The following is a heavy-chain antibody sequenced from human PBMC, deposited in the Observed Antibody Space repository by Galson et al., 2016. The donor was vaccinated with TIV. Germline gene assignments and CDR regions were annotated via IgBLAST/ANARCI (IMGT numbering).Heavy chain of an antibody. CDR2: IRDDENNK. D-gene: IGHD5-12*01. CDR3: AKAPFPEWGRLRFYWYCDL. V-gene: IGHV3-30*02. Sequence: SLRLSCAESGFTFSNYGMHWVRQAPGKGLEWVAFIRDDENNKYYADSVKGRFTISRDTSKNTLYLQMNSLRPEDTAMYYSAKAPFPEWGRLRFYWYCDLWGRGTLVTVSS. J-gene: IGHJ2*01. CDR1: GFTFSNYG.